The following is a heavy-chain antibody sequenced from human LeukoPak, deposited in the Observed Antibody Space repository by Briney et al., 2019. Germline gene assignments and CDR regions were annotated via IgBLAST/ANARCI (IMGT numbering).Heavy chain of an antibody. Sequence: GGSLRLSCAASGFTFSSYGMNWVRQAPGKGLEWVGVIWSDGSDTYYADSVKGRFSISRDNSKNTLYLQMNSLRDEETAVYYCARDRGQGATRDMTVWGQGTTVTVSS. J-gene: IGHJ6*02. D-gene: IGHD5-12*01. V-gene: IGHV3-33*01. CDR3: ARDRGQGATRDMTV. CDR2: IWSDGSDT. CDR1: GFTFSSYG.